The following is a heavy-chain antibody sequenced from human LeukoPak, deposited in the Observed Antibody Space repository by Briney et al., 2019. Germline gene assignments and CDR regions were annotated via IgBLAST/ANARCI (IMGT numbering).Heavy chain of an antibody. D-gene: IGHD3-10*01. V-gene: IGHV3-30*02. CDR2: IRYDGSNK. CDR3: AKIGGSYFDY. J-gene: IGHJ4*02. Sequence: GRSLRLSCAASGFTFSSYGMHWVRQAPGKGLEWVAFIRYDGSNKYYADSVKGRFTISRDNSKNTLYLQMNSLRAEDTAVYYCAKIGGSYFDYWGQGTLVAVSS. CDR1: GFTFSSYG.